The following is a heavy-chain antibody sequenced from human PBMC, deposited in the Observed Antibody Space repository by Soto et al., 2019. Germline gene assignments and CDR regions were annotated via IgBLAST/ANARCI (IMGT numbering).Heavy chain of an antibody. V-gene: IGHV3-74*01. D-gene: IGHD3-3*01. CDR3: ARGPGADVLRFLEWLPPYYYYGMDV. Sequence: PGGSLRLSCAASGFTFSSYWMHWVRQAPGKGLVWVSRINSDGSSTSYADSVKGRFTISRDNAKNTLYLQMNSLRAEDTAVYYCARGPGADVLRFLEWLPPYYYYGMDVWGQGTTVTVSS. J-gene: IGHJ6*02. CDR2: INSDGSST. CDR1: GFTFSSYW.